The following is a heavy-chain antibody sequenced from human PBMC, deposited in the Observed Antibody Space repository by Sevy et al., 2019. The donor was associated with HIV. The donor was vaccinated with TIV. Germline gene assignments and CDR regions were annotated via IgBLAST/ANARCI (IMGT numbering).Heavy chain of an antibody. CDR3: ARESYYDYIWGSYRPYYGMDV. CDR1: GFTFSSYS. Sequence: GGSLRLSCAASGFTFSSYSMNWVRQAPGKGLEWVSSISSSSYIYYGDSVKGRFTISRDNAKNSLYLQMNSLRAEDTAVYYCARESYYDYIWGSYRPYYGMDVWGQGTTVTVSS. CDR2: ISSSSYI. V-gene: IGHV3-21*01. J-gene: IGHJ6*02. D-gene: IGHD3-16*02.